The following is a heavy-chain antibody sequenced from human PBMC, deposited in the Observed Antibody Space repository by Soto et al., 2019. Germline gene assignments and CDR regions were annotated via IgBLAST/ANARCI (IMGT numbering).Heavy chain of an antibody. J-gene: IGHJ4*02. D-gene: IGHD6-13*01. V-gene: IGHV5-51*01. CDR1: GYTFTSYW. CDR2: IYPGDSNI. Sequence: PGESLKISCKGSGYTFTSYWIAWVRQMPGKGLEWMGIIYPGDSNIRYSPSFQGQVTISADKSISTAYLQWSSLKASDTAMYYCARLGGTYSSSWYPFDYWGQGTLVTVSS. CDR3: ARLGGTYSSSWYPFDY.